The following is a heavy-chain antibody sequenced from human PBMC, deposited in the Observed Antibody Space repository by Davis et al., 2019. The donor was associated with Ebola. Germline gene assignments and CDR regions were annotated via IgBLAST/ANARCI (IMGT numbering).Heavy chain of an antibody. V-gene: IGHV3-72*01. D-gene: IGHD3-10*01. Sequence: GESLKISCAASGFNFHNAWMKWVRQAPGKGLEWVGRSMNNAYNYRTEYAASVKGRFTVSRDDSKDSLYLQMNSLKIEDTAVYYCAMIRGVMGYWGQGTLVTVSS. J-gene: IGHJ4*02. CDR1: GFNFHNAW. CDR3: AMIRGVMGY. CDR2: SMNNAYNYRT.